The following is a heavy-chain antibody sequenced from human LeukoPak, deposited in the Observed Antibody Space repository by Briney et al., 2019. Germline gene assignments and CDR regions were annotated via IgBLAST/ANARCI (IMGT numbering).Heavy chain of an antibody. D-gene: IGHD3-10*01. CDR2: IIPIFGTA. Sequence: SVKVSCKASGGTFSSYAISWVRQAPGQGLEWMGGIIPIFGTANYAQKFQGRVTITADESTSTAYMELSSLRSEDTAVYYCARQTTMVRGVKYYYYYYMDVWGKGTTVTISS. J-gene: IGHJ6*03. CDR1: GGTFSSYA. V-gene: IGHV1-69*13. CDR3: ARQTTMVRGVKYYYYYYMDV.